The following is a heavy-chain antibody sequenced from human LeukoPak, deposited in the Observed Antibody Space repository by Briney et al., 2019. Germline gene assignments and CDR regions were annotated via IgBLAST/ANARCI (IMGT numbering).Heavy chain of an antibody. D-gene: IGHD4-11*01. Sequence: PGGSLRLSCAASGFTFSDYYMSWIRQAPGKGLEWVSYISSSGSTIYYADSVKGRFTISSDNAKSSLYLQMSNLRAEDTAVYYCVRGFPYDYSVTLGYWGQGTLVTVSS. CDR2: ISSSGSTI. CDR3: VRGFPYDYSVTLGY. J-gene: IGHJ4*02. V-gene: IGHV3-11*04. CDR1: GFTFSDYY.